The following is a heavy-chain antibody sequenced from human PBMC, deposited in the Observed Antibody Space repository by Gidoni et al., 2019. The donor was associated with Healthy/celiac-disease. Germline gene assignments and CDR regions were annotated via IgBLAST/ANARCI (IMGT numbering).Heavy chain of an antibody. CDR1: GFTFSSYA. J-gene: IGHJ6*02. D-gene: IGHD2-2*01. CDR2: ISYDGSNK. V-gene: IGHV3-30*04. Sequence: QVQLVESGGGVVQPGRSLRLSCAASGFTFSSYAMHWVRQAPGKGLEWVAVISYDGSNKYYADSVKGRFTISRDNSKNTLYLQMNSLRAEDTAVYYCAREGMPYYYYGMDVWGQGTTVTVSS. CDR3: AREGMPYYYYGMDV.